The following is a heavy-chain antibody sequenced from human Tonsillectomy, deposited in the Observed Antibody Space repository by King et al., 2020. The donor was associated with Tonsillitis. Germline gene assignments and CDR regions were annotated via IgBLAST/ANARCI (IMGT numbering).Heavy chain of an antibody. J-gene: IGHJ4*02. V-gene: IGHV4-34*01. CDR1: GGSFSDYY. D-gene: IGHD3-10*01. Sequence: VQLQQWGAGLLKPSETLSLTCAVYGGSFSDYYWTWIRQPPGKGLEWFGEINHSGTTNYNPSLKSRVTISVDTSKNQFSLKLSSVTAADTAVYYCARGGRGRADYWGQGTLVTVSS. CDR3: ARGGRGRADY. CDR2: INHSGTT.